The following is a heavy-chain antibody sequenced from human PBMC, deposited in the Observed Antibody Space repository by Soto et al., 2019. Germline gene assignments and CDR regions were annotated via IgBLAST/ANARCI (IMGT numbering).Heavy chain of an antibody. D-gene: IGHD3-22*01. V-gene: IGHV5-51*01. CDR3: ATPALWLYSDDRDYYYNGMDV. CDR2: IYPGDSDT. J-gene: IGHJ6*02. CDR1: GYSFTIYW. Sequence: PGESLKISCKGSGYSFTIYWIGWVRQMPGKGLEWMGIIYPGDSDTRYSPSFQGQVTISADKSISTAYLQWSSLKASDTAMYYCATPALWLYSDDRDYYYNGMDVWGQGTTVTVSS.